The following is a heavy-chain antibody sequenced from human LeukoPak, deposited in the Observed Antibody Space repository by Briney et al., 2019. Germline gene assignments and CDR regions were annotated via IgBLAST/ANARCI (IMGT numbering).Heavy chain of an antibody. J-gene: IGHJ4*02. D-gene: IGHD2-2*01. Sequence: GGSLRLSCAASGFTFSSYTMNWVRQAPGKGLEWVSSISSSSYIYYADSVKGRFTISRDNAKNSLYLQMNSLRAEDTAVYYCARRYCSSTSCYNFDYWGQGTLVTVSS. CDR2: ISSSSYI. CDR3: ARRYCSSTSCYNFDY. V-gene: IGHV3-21*01. CDR1: GFTFSSYT.